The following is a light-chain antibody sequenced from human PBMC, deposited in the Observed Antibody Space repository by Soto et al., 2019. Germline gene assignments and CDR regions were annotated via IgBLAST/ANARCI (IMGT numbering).Light chain of an antibody. CDR2: DAS. CDR3: QQRSNWYT. Sequence: EIVLTQSPATLSLSPGERATLSCRASQSVGSFLVWYQQKPGQAPGLLIYDASNRATGIPARFSGSGSGTDFTLTISSLEPEDFAVYYCQQRSNWYTFGQGTKLEIK. J-gene: IGKJ2*01. CDR1: QSVGSF. V-gene: IGKV3-11*01.